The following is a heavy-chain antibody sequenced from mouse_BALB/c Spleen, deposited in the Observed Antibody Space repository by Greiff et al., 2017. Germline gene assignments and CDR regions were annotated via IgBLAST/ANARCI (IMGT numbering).Heavy chain of an antibody. D-gene: IGHD2-3*01. CDR2: INPGSGGT. J-gene: IGHJ1*01. CDR3: ARDGYSWYFDG. CDR1: GYAFTNYL. V-gene: IGHV1-54*01. Sequence: QVQLQQSGAELVRPGTSVKVSCKASGYAFTNYLIEWVKQRPGQGLEWIGVINPGSGGTNYNEKFKGKATLTADKSSSTAYMQLSSLTSDDSAVYFCARDGYSWYFDGGGAGTTVTVSS.